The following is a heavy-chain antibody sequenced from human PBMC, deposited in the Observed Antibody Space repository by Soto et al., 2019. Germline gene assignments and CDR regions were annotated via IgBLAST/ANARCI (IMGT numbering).Heavy chain of an antibody. J-gene: IGHJ4*02. V-gene: IGHV3-23*01. Sequence: PGGSLRLSFAASGFTFASYAMTWVRQAPGKGLESVAGLYGNSGGIQYSDSVKGRFTISRDNSKNIVYLQMNSLRVEDTAVYFCAKDAVPGDGVWLMDHWGQGTLVTVSS. CDR2: LYGNSGGI. CDR1: GFTFASYA. CDR3: AKDAVPGDGVWLMDH. D-gene: IGHD4-17*01.